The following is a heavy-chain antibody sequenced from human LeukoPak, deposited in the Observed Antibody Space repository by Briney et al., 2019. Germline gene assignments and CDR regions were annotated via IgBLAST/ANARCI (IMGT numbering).Heavy chain of an antibody. CDR3: AIDSKTPLFSFDAFDI. D-gene: IGHD3-3*01. V-gene: IGHV3-9*01. CDR2: INWNSVSI. CDR1: GFTFDDYG. J-gene: IGHJ3*02. Sequence: PGGSLRLSCAASGFTFDDYGMHWVRQVPGKGLEWVSGINWNSVSIGYADSVKGRFTISRDNAKNSLYLQMNSLRPEDTALCYCAIDSKTPLFSFDAFDIWGQGTMVTVSS.